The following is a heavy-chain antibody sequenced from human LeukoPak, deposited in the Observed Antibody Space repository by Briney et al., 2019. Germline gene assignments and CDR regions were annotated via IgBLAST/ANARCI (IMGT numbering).Heavy chain of an antibody. CDR2: ISAYNGNT. V-gene: IGHV1-18*01. CDR1: GYTFTSYG. Sequence: ASVKVSCKASGYTFTSYGISWVRQAPGQGLEWMGWISAYNGNTNYAQKLQGGVTMTTDTSTSTAYMELRSLRSDDTAVYYCARGGNTLRYFDWSYIGLYYYYGMDVWGQGTTVTVSS. D-gene: IGHD3-9*01. CDR3: ARGGNTLRYFDWSYIGLYYYYGMDV. J-gene: IGHJ6*02.